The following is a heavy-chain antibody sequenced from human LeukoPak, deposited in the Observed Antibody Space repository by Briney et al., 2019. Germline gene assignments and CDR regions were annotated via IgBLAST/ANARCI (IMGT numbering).Heavy chain of an antibody. D-gene: IGHD6-13*01. CDR2: ISGSGGST. V-gene: IGHV3-23*01. Sequence: GGTLRLSCAASGFTFSSYGMSWVRQAPGKGLEWVSAISGSGGSTYYADSVKGRFTISRDNSKNTLYLQMNSLRAEDTAVYYCANSVPLIAAAGTRVNYMDVWGKGTTVTVSS. CDR3: ANSVPLIAAAGTRVNYMDV. CDR1: GFTFSSYG. J-gene: IGHJ6*03.